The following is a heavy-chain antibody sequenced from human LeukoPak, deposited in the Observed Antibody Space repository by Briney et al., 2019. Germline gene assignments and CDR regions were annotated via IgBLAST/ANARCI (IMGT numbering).Heavy chain of an antibody. D-gene: IGHD1-1*01. J-gene: IGHJ4*02. Sequence: GGSLRLSCVVSGFTFSESWMSWVRQAPGKGLGWVASLNLDGSDKYYVDSVKGRFTISRDNAKNSLYLQMDSLRVEDTAVYYCAKGKRYPDYWGQGTLVTVSS. CDR3: AKGKRYPDY. CDR1: GFTFSESW. V-gene: IGHV3-7*03. CDR2: LNLDGSDK.